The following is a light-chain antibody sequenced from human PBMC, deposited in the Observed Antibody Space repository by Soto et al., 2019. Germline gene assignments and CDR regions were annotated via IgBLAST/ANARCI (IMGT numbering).Light chain of an antibody. CDR3: QTWGTGIVV. CDR2: LNSDGSH. CDR1: SGHSSYA. V-gene: IGLV4-69*01. Sequence: QPGLTQSPSASASLGASVKLTCTLSSGHSSYAIAWHQQQPEKGPRYLMKLNSDGSHSKGDGIPDRFSGSSSGAERYLTISSLQSEDEADYYCQTWGTGIVVFGGGTKLTVL. J-gene: IGLJ2*01.